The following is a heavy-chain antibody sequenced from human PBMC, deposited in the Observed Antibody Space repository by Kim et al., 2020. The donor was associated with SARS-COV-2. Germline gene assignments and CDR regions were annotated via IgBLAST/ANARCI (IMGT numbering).Heavy chain of an antibody. CDR2: IWYDGSNK. D-gene: IGHD3-10*01. CDR1: GFTFSSYG. CDR3: ARDCYGSSDAFDI. V-gene: IGHV3-33*01. Sequence: GGSLRLSCAASGFTFSSYGMHWVRQAPGKGLEWVAVIWYDGSNKYYADSVKGRFTISRDNSKNTLYLQMNSLRAEDTAVYYCARDCYGSSDAFDIWGQGTMVTVSS. J-gene: IGHJ3*02.